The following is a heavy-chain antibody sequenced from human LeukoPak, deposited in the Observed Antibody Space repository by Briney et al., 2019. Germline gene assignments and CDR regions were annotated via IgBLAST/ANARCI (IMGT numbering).Heavy chain of an antibody. CDR2: IIPIFGTA. J-gene: IGHJ4*02. D-gene: IGHD3-9*01. CDR3: AKDYDILAGPHIGES. Sequence: VASVKVSCKASGGTFTSYAISWVRQAPGQGLEWMGGIIPIFGTANYAQKFQGRVTITADESTSTAYMELSSLRSEDTAVYYCAKDYDILAGPHIGESWGQGTLVTVSS. CDR1: GGTFTSYA. V-gene: IGHV1-69*13.